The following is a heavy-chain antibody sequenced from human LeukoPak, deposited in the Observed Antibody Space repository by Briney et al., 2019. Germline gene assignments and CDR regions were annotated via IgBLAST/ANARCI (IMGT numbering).Heavy chain of an antibody. V-gene: IGHV4-34*01. CDR3: ARARRARYYYDSSAYYHYYFDY. J-gene: IGHJ4*02. D-gene: IGHD3-22*01. Sequence: PSETLSLTCAVYGGSFTGYYWSWIRQPPGKGLEWIGEVNHSGSTNYNSSLKSRVTISLDTSKNQFSLNLSSVTAADTAVYYCARARRARYYYDSSAYYHYYFDYWGQGTLVTVSS. CDR2: VNHSGST. CDR1: GGSFTGYY.